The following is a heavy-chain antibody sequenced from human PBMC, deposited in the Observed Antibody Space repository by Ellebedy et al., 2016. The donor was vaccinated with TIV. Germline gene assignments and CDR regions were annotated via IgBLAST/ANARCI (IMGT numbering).Heavy chain of an antibody. J-gene: IGHJ4*02. CDR1: GYTFTSYG. V-gene: IGHV1-18*01. Sequence: AASVKVSCKASGYTFTSYGISWVRQAPGQGLEWMGWISAYNGNTNYAQKLQGRVTMTTDTSTSTAYMELRSLRSDDTAVYYCARDLVSGYSSGWYKYWGQGTLVTVSS. CDR2: ISAYNGNT. D-gene: IGHD6-19*01. CDR3: ARDLVSGYSSGWYKY.